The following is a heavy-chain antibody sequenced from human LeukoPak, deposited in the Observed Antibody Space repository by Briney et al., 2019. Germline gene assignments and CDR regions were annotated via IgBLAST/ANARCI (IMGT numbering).Heavy chain of an antibody. D-gene: IGHD3-22*01. CDR2: IYYSGST. V-gene: IGHV4-59*01. CDR3: ARHDSSGYYFDY. Sequence: SETLSLTCTVSGGSISGYYWSWIRQPPGKGLEWIGYIYYSGSTNYNPSLKSRVTISVDTSKNQFSLKLSSVTAADTAVYYCARHDSSGYYFDYWGQGTLVTVSS. J-gene: IGHJ4*02. CDR1: GGSISGYY.